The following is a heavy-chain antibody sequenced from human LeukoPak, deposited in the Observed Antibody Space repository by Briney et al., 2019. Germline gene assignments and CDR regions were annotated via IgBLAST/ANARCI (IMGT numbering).Heavy chain of an antibody. CDR2: IYSAGST. CDR1: GFTVSDNY. Sequence: GGSLRLSCAASGFTVSDNYMSWVRQAPGKGLEWVSLIYSAGSTYYADSVTGRFTISRDNSKNTLFLQMNSLRAEDTAVYYCARAGSDNGYPQSPEGGYWGQGTLVTVSS. J-gene: IGHJ4*02. V-gene: IGHV3-53*01. D-gene: IGHD5-12*01. CDR3: ARAGSDNGYPQSPEGGY.